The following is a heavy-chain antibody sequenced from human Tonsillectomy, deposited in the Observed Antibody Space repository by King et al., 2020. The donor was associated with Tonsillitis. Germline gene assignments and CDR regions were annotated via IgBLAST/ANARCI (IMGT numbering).Heavy chain of an antibody. J-gene: IGHJ4*02. V-gene: IGHV4-61*01. CDR3: ARDHYSSCWYYFDY. CDR1: GGSVSSGSYY. D-gene: IGHD6-19*01. CDR2: IYYSGST. Sequence: QLQESGPGLVKPSETLSLTCTVSGGSVSSGSYYWSWIRQPPGKGLEWIGYIYYSGSTNYNPSLKSRVTISVDTSKNQFSLKLSSVTAADTAVYYCARDHYSSCWYYFDYWGQGTLVTVSS.